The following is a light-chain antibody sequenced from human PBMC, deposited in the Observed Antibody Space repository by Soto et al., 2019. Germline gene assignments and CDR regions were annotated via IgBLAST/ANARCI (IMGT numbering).Light chain of an antibody. V-gene: IGLV2-14*01. J-gene: IGLJ2*01. Sequence: QSALTQPASVSGSPGQSITISCTGTSSGVGGYNHVSWYQHSPGKAPKLILFAVSDRPSGVSHRFSGSKSGNTASLTISGLQAEDEPDYYCCSYTSLSTVAFGGGTKLTVL. CDR3: CSYTSLSTVA. CDR2: AVS. CDR1: SSGVGGYNH.